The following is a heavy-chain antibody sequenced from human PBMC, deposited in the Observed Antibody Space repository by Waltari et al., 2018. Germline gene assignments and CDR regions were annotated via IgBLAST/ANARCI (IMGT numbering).Heavy chain of an antibody. CDR2: IRYDGSNK. V-gene: IGHV3-30*02. CDR3: AKDAPPIAARPDYFDY. Sequence: QVQLVESGGGVVQPGGSLRLSCAASGFTFSSYGMHWVRQAPGKGLEWVAFIRYDGSNKYYADSVKGRFTISRDNSKNTLYLQMNSLRAEDTAVYYVAKDAPPIAARPDYFDYWGQGTLVTVSS. D-gene: IGHD6-6*01. CDR1: GFTFSSYG. J-gene: IGHJ4*02.